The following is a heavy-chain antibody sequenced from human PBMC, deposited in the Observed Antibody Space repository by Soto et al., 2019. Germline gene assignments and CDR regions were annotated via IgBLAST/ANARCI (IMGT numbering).Heavy chain of an antibody. J-gene: IGHJ5*02. V-gene: IGHV4-30-2*01. Sequence: SETLSLTCAVSGGSISSGGYSWSWIRQPPGKGLEWIGYIYHSGSTYYNPSLKSRVTISVDRSKNQFSLKLSSVTAADTAVYYCARASPPYCSSTSCPWDWFDPWGQGTLVTVYS. CDR3: ARASPPYCSSTSCPWDWFDP. D-gene: IGHD2-2*01. CDR2: IYHSGST. CDR1: GGSISSGGYS.